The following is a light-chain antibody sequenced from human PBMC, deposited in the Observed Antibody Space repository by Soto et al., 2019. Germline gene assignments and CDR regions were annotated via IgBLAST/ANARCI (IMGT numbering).Light chain of an antibody. J-gene: IGKJ1*01. V-gene: IGKV1-5*03. Sequence: DIQMTQSPSTLSASVGDRVTITCRASQSISSWLAWYQQKPGKAPKLLIYKASSLESGVPSRFSGSGSGTXFXLTISSLQPDDFATYYCQQYNSYPWTFGQGTKVEIK. CDR3: QQYNSYPWT. CDR1: QSISSW. CDR2: KAS.